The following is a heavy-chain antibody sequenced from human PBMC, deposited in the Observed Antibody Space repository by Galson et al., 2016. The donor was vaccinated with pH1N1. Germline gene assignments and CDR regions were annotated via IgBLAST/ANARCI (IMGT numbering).Heavy chain of an antibody. CDR1: GFTFSSFW. CDR3: ARDGTDWNNNIDV. CDR2: ISNDGTTT. D-gene: IGHD1/OR15-1a*01. Sequence: SLRLSCAASGFTFSSFWMHWVRQVPGEGLVWVSRISNDGTTTYYADSVKGRFTISRDNAKSTLYLQMNSLTADDSAVYYCARDGTDWNNNIDVWGQGTLVTVSS. V-gene: IGHV3-74*01. J-gene: IGHJ4*02.